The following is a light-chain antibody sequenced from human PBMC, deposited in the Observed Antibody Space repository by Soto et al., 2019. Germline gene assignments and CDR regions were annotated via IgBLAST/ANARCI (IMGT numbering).Light chain of an antibody. CDR1: ETITNND. V-gene: IGKV3-20*01. J-gene: IGKJ2*01. CDR3: HHYGSTHPYT. Sequence: EIVLMQSPAILSLSPGERATVSCRASETITNNDFAWYQQKPGQAPRLLLYGASTRPTGILDRFSGSGSGTDVTLTIDRLEHQDFVVYFCHHYGSTHPYTFGQGTKLDIK. CDR2: GAS.